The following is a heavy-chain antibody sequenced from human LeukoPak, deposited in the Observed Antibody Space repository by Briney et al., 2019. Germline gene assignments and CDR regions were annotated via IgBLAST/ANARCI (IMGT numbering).Heavy chain of an antibody. CDR1: GYSFTSYW. J-gene: IGHJ3*02. V-gene: IGHV5-51*01. Sequence: GESLKISCKGSGYSFTSYWIGWVRQMPGKGLEWMGIIYPGDSDTRYSPSFQGQVTISADKSISTAYLQWSSLKASDTTMYYCASTYYYDSSGYYYVRAFDIWGQGTMVTVSS. CDR3: ASTYYYDSSGYYYVRAFDI. D-gene: IGHD3-22*01. CDR2: IYPGDSDT.